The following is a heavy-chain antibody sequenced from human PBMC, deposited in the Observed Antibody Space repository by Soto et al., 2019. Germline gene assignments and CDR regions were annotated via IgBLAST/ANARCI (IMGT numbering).Heavy chain of an antibody. CDR1: EYTFTSYD. CDR3: ERGYLNWYDP. V-gene: IGHV1-8*01. J-gene: IGHJ5*01. Sequence: ASVKVCCKASEYTFTSYDINWVRLATGPGLEWMGWMNPNSGNTGYAQKFQGRVTMTRNTSISTAYMELSSLRSEDTAGYYGERGYLNWYDPWGQVTLLTVSA. CDR2: MNPNSGNT.